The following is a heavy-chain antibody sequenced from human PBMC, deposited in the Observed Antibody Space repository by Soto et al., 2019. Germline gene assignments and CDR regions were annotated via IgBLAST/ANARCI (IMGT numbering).Heavy chain of an antibody. CDR1: GYSFTNYW. J-gene: IGHJ6*02. Sequence: GESLKISWKGSGYSFTNYWIAWVRQMPGKGLEWMGIIYPGDSETKYSPSFQGQVTISADKSIGTAYLQWNRLKASDTAMYYCTRRCSGGTGQSSHYFYGRDAWGQRSTGKVSS. V-gene: IGHV5-51*01. D-gene: IGHD2-15*01. CDR3: TRRCSGGTGQSSHYFYGRDA. CDR2: IYPGDSET.